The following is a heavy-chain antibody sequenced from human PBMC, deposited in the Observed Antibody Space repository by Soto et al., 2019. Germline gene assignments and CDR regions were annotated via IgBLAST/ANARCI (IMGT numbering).Heavy chain of an antibody. D-gene: IGHD6-13*01. CDR2: IFSNDEK. V-gene: IGHV2-26*01. CDR3: ARIRLVSSWYVLGYYYYGMDV. CDR1: GFSLSNARMG. Sequence: QVTLKESGPVLVKPTETLTLTCTVSGFSLSNARMGVSWIRQPPGKALEWLAHIFSNDEKSYSTSLKSRLTISKDTSKSQVVLTRTNMDPVDTATYYCARIRLVSSWYVLGYYYYGMDVWGQGTTVTVSS. J-gene: IGHJ6*02.